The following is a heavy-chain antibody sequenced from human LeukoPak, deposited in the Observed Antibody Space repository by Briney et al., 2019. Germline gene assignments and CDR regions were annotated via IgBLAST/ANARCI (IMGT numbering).Heavy chain of an antibody. V-gene: IGHV1-8*03. D-gene: IGHD3-22*01. CDR1: GYTFSTYD. Sequence: ASVKVSCKASGYTFSTYDINWVRQAAGQGLEWMGWMNPNRGNTGYAQKFQGRLTITRIASISTAYMELSSLRSDDTAVYYCARTKPDNSEIYNWGQGTLVTVSS. CDR3: ARTKPDNSEIYN. CDR2: MNPNRGNT. J-gene: IGHJ4*02.